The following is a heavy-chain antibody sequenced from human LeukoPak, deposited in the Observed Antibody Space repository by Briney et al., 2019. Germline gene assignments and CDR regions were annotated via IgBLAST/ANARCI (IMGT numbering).Heavy chain of an antibody. Sequence: GGSLKLSCSASGFPFTDAWMSWVRQAPGKGLEWVGRIKRKTDGGTTDYAAPVKGRYNISRDDSKHTVFLQMNSLKLEDTAVYYCVTEGYRYGDHASDTWGEGTRVPLSS. CDR1: GFPFTDAW. CDR3: VTEGYRYGDHASDT. J-gene: IGHJ1*01. V-gene: IGHV3-15*01. CDR2: IKRKTDGGTT. D-gene: IGHD5-18*01.